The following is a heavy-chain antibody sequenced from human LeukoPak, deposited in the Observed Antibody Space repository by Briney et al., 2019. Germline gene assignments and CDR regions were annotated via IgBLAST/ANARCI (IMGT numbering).Heavy chain of an antibody. Sequence: ASVRVSCKASGYTFNNYGINWVRQATGQGLEWMGWMNPNSGNTGYAQKFQGRVTITRNTSISTAYMELSSLRSEDTAVYYCAREKGTRLSGYMDVWGKGTTVTVSS. V-gene: IGHV1-8*03. CDR3: AREKGTRLSGYMDV. CDR1: GYTFNNYG. J-gene: IGHJ6*03. CDR2: MNPNSGNT. D-gene: IGHD3-10*01.